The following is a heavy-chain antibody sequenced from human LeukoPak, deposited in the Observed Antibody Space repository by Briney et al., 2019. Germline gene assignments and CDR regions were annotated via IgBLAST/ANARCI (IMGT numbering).Heavy chain of an antibody. J-gene: IGHJ4*02. Sequence: PGGSLRLSCAASGFTFSSYTMNWVRQPPGKGLEWVSNIGTSSTTIYYAESVKGRFTISRDNSKNTLYLQMNSLRAEDTAVYYCAKGATYYDILTGQRSDYWGQGTLVTVSS. D-gene: IGHD3-9*01. CDR1: GFTFSSYT. V-gene: IGHV3-48*01. CDR3: AKGATYYDILTGQRSDY. CDR2: IGTSSTTI.